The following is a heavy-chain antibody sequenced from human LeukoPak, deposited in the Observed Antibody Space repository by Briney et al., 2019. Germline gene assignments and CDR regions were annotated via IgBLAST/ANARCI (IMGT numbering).Heavy chain of an antibody. CDR2: IYSGGST. CDR1: GFTVSSNY. D-gene: IGHD6-13*01. J-gene: IGHJ4*02. Sequence: GGSLRLSCAASGFTVSSNYMSWVRQAPGKGLEWVSVIYSGGSTYYADSVKGRFTISRDNSKNTLYLQMNSLRAEDTAVYYCVIAAAGTGIDYWGQGTLVTVSS. CDR3: VIAAAGTGIDY. V-gene: IGHV3-66*01.